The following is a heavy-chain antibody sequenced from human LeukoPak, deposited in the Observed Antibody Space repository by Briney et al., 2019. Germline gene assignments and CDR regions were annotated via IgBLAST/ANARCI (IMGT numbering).Heavy chain of an antibody. CDR1: GFTFSSYA. Sequence: TGGSLRLSCAASGFTFSSYAMSWVRQAPGKGLEWVSAISGSGGSTYYADSVKGRFAISRDNSKNTLYLQMNSLRAEDTAVYYCAKDLVAVVEYAFDIWGQGTMVTVSS. J-gene: IGHJ3*02. D-gene: IGHD6-19*01. CDR3: AKDLVAVVEYAFDI. V-gene: IGHV3-23*01. CDR2: ISGSGGST.